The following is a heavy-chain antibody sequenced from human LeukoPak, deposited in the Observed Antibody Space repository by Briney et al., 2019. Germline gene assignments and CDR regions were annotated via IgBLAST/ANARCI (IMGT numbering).Heavy chain of an antibody. J-gene: IGHJ6*02. CDR2: ISWNSGSI. Sequence: GGSLRLSCAASGFTFSSYSMHWVRQAPGKGLEWVSGISWNSGSIGYADSVKGRFTISRDNAKNSLYLQMNSLRAEDTALYYCAKGRITMVRGVIMDGMDVWGQGTTVTVSS. CDR3: AKGRITMVRGVIMDGMDV. D-gene: IGHD3-10*01. V-gene: IGHV3-9*01. CDR1: GFTFSSYS.